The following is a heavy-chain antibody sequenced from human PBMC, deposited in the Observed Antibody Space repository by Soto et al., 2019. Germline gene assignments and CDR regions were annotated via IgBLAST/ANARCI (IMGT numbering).Heavy chain of an antibody. CDR2: IKSKTDGGTT. CDR1: GFTFSNAW. Sequence: GGSLRLSCAASGFTFSNAWMNWVRQAPWKGLEWVGRIKSKTDGGTTDYATPVKGRFTISRDDSKNTLYLQMNSLKTEDTAVYYCTTGPDSSGYYSFDYWGQGTLVTVSS. J-gene: IGHJ4*02. D-gene: IGHD3-22*01. CDR3: TTGPDSSGYYSFDY. V-gene: IGHV3-15*07.